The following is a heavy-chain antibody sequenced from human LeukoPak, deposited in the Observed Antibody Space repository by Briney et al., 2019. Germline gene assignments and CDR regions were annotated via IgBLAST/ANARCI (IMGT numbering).Heavy chain of an antibody. CDR2: IYYSGST. CDR1: GGSFSGYY. V-gene: IGHV4-34*09. D-gene: IGHD3-22*01. Sequence: SETLSLTCAVYGGSFSGYYWSWIRQPPGKGLEWIGYIYYSGSTYYNPSLKSRVTISVDTSKNQFSLKLSSVTAADTAVYYCARDRGTMIVRHWGQGTLVTVSS. CDR3: ARDRGTMIVRH. J-gene: IGHJ4*02.